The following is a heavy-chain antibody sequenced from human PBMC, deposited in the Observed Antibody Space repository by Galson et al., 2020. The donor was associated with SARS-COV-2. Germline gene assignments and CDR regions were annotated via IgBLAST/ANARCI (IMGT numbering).Heavy chain of an antibody. Sequence: SVKVSCKASGGTFSSYAISWVRQAPGQGLEWMGGIIPIFGTANYAQKFQGRVTITADESTRTAYMELSSLRSEDTAVYYCARDQNRQQLVLFSLNYYYGRDVWGQGTTVTVSS. CDR2: IIPIFGTA. CDR1: GGTFSSYA. D-gene: IGHD6-13*01. J-gene: IGHJ6*02. V-gene: IGHV1-69*13. CDR3: ARDQNRQQLVLFSLNYYYGRDV.